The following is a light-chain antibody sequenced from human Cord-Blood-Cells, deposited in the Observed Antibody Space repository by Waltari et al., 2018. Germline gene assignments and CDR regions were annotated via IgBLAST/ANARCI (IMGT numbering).Light chain of an antibody. V-gene: IGKV1-8*01. Sequence: AIRITQSPSSLSASTGDRVTITCRASQGISSYLAWYQQKPGKAPKLLIYAASTLQSGVPSRFSGSGSGTEFTLTISCLQSEDFATYYCQQYYSYPPWTFGQGTKVEIK. CDR1: QGISSY. CDR2: AAS. J-gene: IGKJ1*01. CDR3: QQYYSYPPWT.